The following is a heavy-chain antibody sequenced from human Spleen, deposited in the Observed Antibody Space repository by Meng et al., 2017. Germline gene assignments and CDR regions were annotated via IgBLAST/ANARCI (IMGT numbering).Heavy chain of an antibody. D-gene: IGHD3-10*01. J-gene: IGHJ6*02. Sequence: GESLKISCAASGFTFSLYPVHWVRQAPGKGLEWATVISYDGRNKYYAESVKGRFTVSRDNSKNTLYLQMNNLRPEDTAVYYCARAHWFGEGQYYYGMDVWGQGTTVTVSS. V-gene: IGHV3-30*01. CDR1: GFTFSLYP. CDR2: ISYDGRNK. CDR3: ARAHWFGEGQYYYGMDV.